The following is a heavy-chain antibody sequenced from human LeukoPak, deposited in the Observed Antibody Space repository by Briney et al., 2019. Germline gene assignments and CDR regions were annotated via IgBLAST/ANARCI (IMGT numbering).Heavy chain of an antibody. CDR3: ARRPSIAAPLDY. CDR1: GGSISSYY. D-gene: IGHD6-6*01. CDR2: IYYSGST. V-gene: IGHV4-59*08. J-gene: IGHJ4*02. Sequence: SETLSLTCTVSGGSISSYYWSWIRQPAGKGLEWIGYIYYSGSTNYNPSLKSRVTISVDTSKNQFSLKLSSVTAADTAVYYCARRPSIAAPLDYWGQGTLVTVSS.